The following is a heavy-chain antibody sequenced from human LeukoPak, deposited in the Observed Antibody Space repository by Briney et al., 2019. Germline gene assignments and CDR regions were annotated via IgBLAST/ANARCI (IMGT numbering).Heavy chain of an antibody. J-gene: IGHJ4*02. CDR2: MYQSGII. CDR1: GGSFSGYY. CDR3: ARDRNYYFDY. Sequence: SETLSLTCAAYGGSFSGYYMSWIRQPPGKRLEWIGYMYQSGIIDYNPSLKSRVTISVDTSKNQFSLKLSSVTAADTAVYYCARDRNYYFDYWGQGTLVTVSS. V-gene: IGHV4-59*01.